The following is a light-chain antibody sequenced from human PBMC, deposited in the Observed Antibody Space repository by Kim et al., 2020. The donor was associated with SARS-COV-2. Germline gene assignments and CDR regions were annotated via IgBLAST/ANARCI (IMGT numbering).Light chain of an antibody. J-gene: IGKJ2*01. CDR1: QSVNSRY. CDR3: QQYGTLPYT. CDR2: GTS. V-gene: IGKV3-20*01. Sequence: LSPGERATLSGRASQSVNSRYLAWYQVKPGQAPRLLIFGTSNWATGVPDRFSGSGSGTDFTLTISRLEPEDFAVYYCQQYGTLPYTFGQGTKLEI.